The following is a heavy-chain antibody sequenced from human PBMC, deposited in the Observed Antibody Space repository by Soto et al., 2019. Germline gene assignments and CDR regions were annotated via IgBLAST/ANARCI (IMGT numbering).Heavy chain of an antibody. CDR2: IYYSGST. D-gene: IGHD5-18*01. CDR1: GGSISSSSYY. Sequence: QLQLQESGPGLVKPSETLSLTCTVSGGSISSSSYYWGWIRQPPGKGLEWIGSIYYSGSTYYNPSLKSRVTIYVDTSKNQFSLKLSSVTAADTAVYYCARHDTAMVLLDYWGQGTLVTVSS. J-gene: IGHJ4*02. V-gene: IGHV4-39*01. CDR3: ARHDTAMVLLDY.